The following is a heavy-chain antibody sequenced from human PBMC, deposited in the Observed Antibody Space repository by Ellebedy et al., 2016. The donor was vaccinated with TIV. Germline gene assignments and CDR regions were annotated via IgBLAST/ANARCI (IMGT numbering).Heavy chain of an antibody. J-gene: IGHJ5*02. CDR1: GFTFSSYA. Sequence: GSLRLXCVASGFTFSSYAMSWVRQAPGKGLEWIGEINHSGSTNYNPSLKSRVTISVDTSKNQFSLKLSSVTTADTAVYYCARGKYQLSPWGQGTLVTVFS. V-gene: IGHV4-34*01. CDR2: INHSGST. D-gene: IGHD2-2*01. CDR3: ARGKYQLSP.